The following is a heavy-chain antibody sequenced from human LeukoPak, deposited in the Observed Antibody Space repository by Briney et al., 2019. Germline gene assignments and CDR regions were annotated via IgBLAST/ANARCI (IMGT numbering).Heavy chain of an antibody. V-gene: IGHV1-18*01. CDR1: GYTFTSYG. CDR3: ARETMDTSCFDY. J-gene: IGHJ4*02. CDR2: ISAYNGNT. Sequence: APVKVSCKASGYTFTSYGISWVRQAPGQGLEWMGWISAYNGNTNYAQKLQGRVTMTTDTSTSTAYMELRSLRSDDTAVYYCARETMDTSCFDYWGQGTLVTVSS. D-gene: IGHD2-2*01.